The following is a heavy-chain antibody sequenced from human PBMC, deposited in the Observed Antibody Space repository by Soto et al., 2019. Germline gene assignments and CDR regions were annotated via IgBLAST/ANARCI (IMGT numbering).Heavy chain of an antibody. CDR2: SNPNTGST. CDR3: ASSGGYPYYGMDV. CDR1: GHTFTGKY. D-gene: IGHD2-15*01. V-gene: IGHV1-2*04. Sequence: QVQLVQSGAEVKKPGASVKVSCKASGHTFTGKYIHWVRQAPGQGLEWMGWSNPNTGSTNYAQRFQSWVTMTRDTAISTAYVELRRLGSDDTAVYYCASSGGYPYYGMDVWGQGTTVTVSS. J-gene: IGHJ6*02.